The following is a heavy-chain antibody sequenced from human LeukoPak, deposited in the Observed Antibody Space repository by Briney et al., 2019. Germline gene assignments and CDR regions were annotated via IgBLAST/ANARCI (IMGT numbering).Heavy chain of an antibody. J-gene: IGHJ4*02. Sequence: GGFLRLSCAASGFTFSRYAMHCVRQAPGKGLEGVAIIWYDGSNKNYVDSVKGRFTISRDNGKSTLYLQMNSLRAEDTAVYYCARVVTAMGSLDYWGQGILVTVSS. CDR3: ARVVTAMGSLDY. CDR2: IWYDGSNK. CDR1: GFTFSRYA. V-gene: IGHV3-33*01. D-gene: IGHD5-18*01.